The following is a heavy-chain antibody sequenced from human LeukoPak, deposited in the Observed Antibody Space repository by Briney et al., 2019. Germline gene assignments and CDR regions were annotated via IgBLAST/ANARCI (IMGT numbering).Heavy chain of an antibody. CDR1: GLIFCIC. CDR2: IVCWGGST. J-gene: IGHJ6*02. V-gene: IGHV3-23*01. CDR3: AKDSVYRMLLEYYYGMDV. Sequence: GGPVRFLCGASGLIFCICPTLCPPESREGALEGGSSIVCWGGSTYFADSVKGRFTISRDNSKNTLYLQMNSLRAEDTAVYYCAKDSVYRMLLEYYYGMDVWGQGTTVTVSS. D-gene: IGHD1-1*01.